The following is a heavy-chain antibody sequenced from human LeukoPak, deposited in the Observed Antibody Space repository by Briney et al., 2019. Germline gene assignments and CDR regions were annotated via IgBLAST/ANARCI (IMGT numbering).Heavy chain of an antibody. Sequence: PSETLSLTCTVSGGSISSYYWSWIRQPPGKGLEWIGYIYTSGSTNYNPSLKSRVTISVDTSKNQFSLKLSSVTAADTAVYYCASHSQLWSHYYYYYYMDVWGKGTTVTVS. V-gene: IGHV4-4*09. CDR3: ASHSQLWSHYYYYYYMDV. CDR2: IYTSGST. CDR1: GGSISSYY. J-gene: IGHJ6*03. D-gene: IGHD5-18*01.